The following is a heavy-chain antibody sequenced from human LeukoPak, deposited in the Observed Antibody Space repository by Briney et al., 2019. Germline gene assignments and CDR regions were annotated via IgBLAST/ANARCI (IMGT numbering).Heavy chain of an antibody. Sequence: GSSVKVSCKASGGTFSSYAINWVRQAPGQGLEWMGGINPIFGTANYAQKFQGRVTITADESTSTAYMELSSLRSEDTAVYYCARDPGIAVAGTYYYYYMDVWGKGTTVTVSS. D-gene: IGHD6-19*01. CDR2: INPIFGTA. J-gene: IGHJ6*03. CDR1: GGTFSSYA. V-gene: IGHV1-69*01. CDR3: ARDPGIAVAGTYYYYYMDV.